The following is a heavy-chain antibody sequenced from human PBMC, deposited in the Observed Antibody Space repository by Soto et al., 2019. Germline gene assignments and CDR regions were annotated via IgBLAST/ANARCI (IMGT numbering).Heavy chain of an antibody. J-gene: IGHJ4*02. V-gene: IGHV3-21*01. CDR2: ISTSSSYI. Sequence: EVQLVESGGGLVKPGGSLRLSCAASGFTFSTYSMNWVRQAPGKGLEWVSIISTSSSYIYYADSVKGRFTISRDNAKNSLYLQMNSLRAEDTAVYYCARDPTSGTMYYYDYWGQGTLVTVSS. D-gene: IGHD1-1*01. CDR3: ARDPTSGTMYYYDY. CDR1: GFTFSTYS.